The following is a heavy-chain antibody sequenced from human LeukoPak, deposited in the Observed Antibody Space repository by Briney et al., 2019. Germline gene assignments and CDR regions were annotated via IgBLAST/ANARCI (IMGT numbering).Heavy chain of an antibody. CDR1: GGSISTSSYY. D-gene: IGHD4-17*01. CDR3: ARSFLEAPVNYYMDV. J-gene: IGHJ6*03. CDR2: IYYSGIT. Sequence: SETLSLTCTVSGGSISTSSYYWAWIRQPPGKGLEWTGSIYYSGITYYNPSLRSRVTISVDTSKNQFSLKLSSVTAADTAVYYCARSFLEAPVNYYMDVWGKGTTVTISS. V-gene: IGHV4-39*01.